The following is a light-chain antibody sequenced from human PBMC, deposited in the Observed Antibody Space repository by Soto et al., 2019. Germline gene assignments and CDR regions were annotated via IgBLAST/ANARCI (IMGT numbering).Light chain of an antibody. Sequence: QSVLTQPPSAPGSPGQSVTISCTGTKSDIGVYDFVSWYQHHPGKAPRLIIYEVVQRPSGVPDRFSGSKSGNTASLTVSGLQAADKADYFCKSYAGSNTYVFGSGTKVTV. CDR2: EVV. CDR1: KSDIGVYDF. V-gene: IGLV2-8*01. J-gene: IGLJ1*01. CDR3: KSYAGSNTYV.